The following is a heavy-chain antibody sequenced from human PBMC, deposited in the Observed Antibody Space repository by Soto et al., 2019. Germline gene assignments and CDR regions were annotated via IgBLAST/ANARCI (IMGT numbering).Heavy chain of an antibody. V-gene: IGHV3-30-3*01. CDR2: ISYDGSNK. J-gene: IGHJ4*02. D-gene: IGHD6-25*01. CDR1: GFTFSSYA. Sequence: QVQLVESGGGVVQPGRSLRLSCAASGFTFSSYAMHWVRQAPGKGLEWVAVISYDGSNKYYADSVKGRFTISRDNSKNTLYLQMNSLRAEDTAVYYWARDILPSGVPGDYWGQGTLVTVSS. CDR3: ARDILPSGVPGDY.